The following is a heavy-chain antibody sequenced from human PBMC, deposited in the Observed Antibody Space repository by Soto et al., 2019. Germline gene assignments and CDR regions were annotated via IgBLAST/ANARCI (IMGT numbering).Heavy chain of an antibody. CDR1: GFTVSSKY. CDR3: TRASCRASITCYANCDY. D-gene: IGHD2-2*01. J-gene: IGHJ4*02. V-gene: IGHV3-66*01. CDR2: IQSGGTT. Sequence: PGGSLRLSCAASGFTVSSKYMTWVRQAPGKGLEWVSLIQSGGTTYYADSVKGRFTISRDTSENTLHLQMDSLRVEDTAIYYCTRASCRASITCYANCDYWGQGTLVTVSS.